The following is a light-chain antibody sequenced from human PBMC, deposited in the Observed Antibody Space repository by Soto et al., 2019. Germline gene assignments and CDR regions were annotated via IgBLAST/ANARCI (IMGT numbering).Light chain of an antibody. CDR2: YDD. CDR3: AAWDDSLNVVV. J-gene: IGLJ2*01. Sequence: QAVVTQPPSVSEAPRQRVTISCSGSSSNIGNNAVNWYQQLPGKAPKLLIYYDDLLPSGVSDRFSGSKSGTSASLAISGLQSEDEADYYCAAWDDSLNVVVFGGGTKLTVL. CDR1: SSNIGNNA. V-gene: IGLV1-36*01.